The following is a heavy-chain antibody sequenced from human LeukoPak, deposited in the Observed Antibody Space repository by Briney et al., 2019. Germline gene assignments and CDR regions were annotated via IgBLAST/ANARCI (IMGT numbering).Heavy chain of an antibody. Sequence: GGSLRLSCAASGFTFSTHGMNWVRQAPGKGLEWVSFIDTTTSYKYYADSVKGRFTISRGNAKNSLYLQMNSLRADDTAFYYCARGRSITILRGVAISDGFDIWGQGTMVTVSS. D-gene: IGHD3-10*01. CDR3: ARGRSITILRGVAISDGFDI. V-gene: IGHV3-21*01. CDR2: IDTTTSYK. J-gene: IGHJ3*02. CDR1: GFTFSTHG.